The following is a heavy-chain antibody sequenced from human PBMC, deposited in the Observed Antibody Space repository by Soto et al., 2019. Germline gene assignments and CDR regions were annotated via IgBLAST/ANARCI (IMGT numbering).Heavy chain of an antibody. CDR1: GGSISSSSYY. CDR2: IYYSGST. V-gene: IGHV4-39*01. J-gene: IGHJ6*03. D-gene: IGHD3-10*01. Sequence: SETLSLTCTVSGGSISSSSYYWGWIRQPPGKGLEWIGSIYYSGSTYYNPSLKSRVTISVDTSKNQFSLKLSSVTAADTAVYYCASLGSGSYYNAYYYYYMDVWGKGTTVTSP. CDR3: ASLGSGSYYNAYYYYYMDV.